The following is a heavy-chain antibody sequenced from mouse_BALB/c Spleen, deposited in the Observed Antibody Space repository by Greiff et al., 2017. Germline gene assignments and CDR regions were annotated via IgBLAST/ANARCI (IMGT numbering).Heavy chain of an antibody. D-gene: IGHD1-1*01. Sequence: VQLQQSGPELVKPGASVKISCKASGYTFTDYNMHWVKQSHGKSLEWIGYIYPYNGGTGYNQKFKSKATLTVDNSSSTAYMELRSLTSEDSAVYYCARGPVVNAMDYWGQGTSVTVSS. CDR3: ARGPVVNAMDY. V-gene: IGHV1S29*02. CDR2: IYPYNGGT. J-gene: IGHJ4*01. CDR1: GYTFTDYN.